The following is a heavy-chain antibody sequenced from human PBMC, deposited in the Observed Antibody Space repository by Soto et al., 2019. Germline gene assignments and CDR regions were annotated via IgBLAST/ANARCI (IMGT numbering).Heavy chain of an antibody. CDR3: AEATYGSGWS. CDR2: ISAGGGDT. D-gene: IGHD6-19*01. Sequence: ELQLLESGGDLVQPGESLRLSCAGSRFTFSSDAVSWVRQAPGKGLEWISGISAGGGDTYYADSVKGRFNISRDNSKKTLYLQMNNLRVEDTAMYYCAEATYGSGWSWGQGTLVTVSS. CDR1: RFTFSSDA. J-gene: IGHJ5*02. V-gene: IGHV3-23*01.